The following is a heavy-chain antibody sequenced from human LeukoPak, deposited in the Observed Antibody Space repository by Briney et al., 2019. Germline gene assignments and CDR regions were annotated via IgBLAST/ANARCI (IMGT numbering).Heavy chain of an antibody. Sequence: GGSLRLSCAASGFTFSSYWMHWVRQAPGKGLVWVSRINSDGSSTSYADSVKGRFTISRDNAKNTLYLQMNSLRAEDTAVYYCASQRQIEWEPIDYWGQGTLVTVSS. J-gene: IGHJ4*02. CDR3: ASQRQIEWEPIDY. D-gene: IGHD1-26*01. CDR1: GFTFSSYW. V-gene: IGHV3-74*01. CDR2: INSDGSST.